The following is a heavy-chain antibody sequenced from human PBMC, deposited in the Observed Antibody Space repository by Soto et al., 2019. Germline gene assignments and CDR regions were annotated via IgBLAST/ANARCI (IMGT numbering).Heavy chain of an antibody. CDR1: GFTFSSYA. CDR3: ARAPLRNRFDY. J-gene: IGHJ4*02. Sequence: GGSLRLSCAASGFTFSSYAMHWVRQAPGKGLEWVAVISYDGSNKYYADSVKGRFTISRDNSKNTLYLQMNSLRAEDTAVYYCARAPLRNRFDYWGQGTLVTVSS. CDR2: ISYDGSNK. V-gene: IGHV3-30-3*01.